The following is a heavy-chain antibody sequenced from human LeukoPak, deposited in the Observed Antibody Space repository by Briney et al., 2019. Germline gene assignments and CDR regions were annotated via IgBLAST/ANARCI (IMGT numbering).Heavy chain of an antibody. Sequence: GGSLRLSCAASGFTFSSYSMNWVRQAPGKGLEWVSYISSSSSTIYYADSAKGRFTISRDNAKNSLYLQMNSLRAEDTAVYYCARATPKNYDSSGYSYYYYYGMDVWGQGTTVTVSS. V-gene: IGHV3-48*01. D-gene: IGHD3-22*01. CDR1: GFTFSSYS. CDR2: ISSSSSTI. CDR3: ARATPKNYDSSGYSYYYYYGMDV. J-gene: IGHJ6*02.